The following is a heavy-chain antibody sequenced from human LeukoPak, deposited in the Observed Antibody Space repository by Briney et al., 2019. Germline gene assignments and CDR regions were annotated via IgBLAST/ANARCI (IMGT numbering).Heavy chain of an antibody. D-gene: IGHD6-13*01. J-gene: IGHJ4*02. Sequence: SETLSLTCTVSGYSISSGYYWGWIRQPPGKGLEWIGSIYHSGSTYYNPSLKSRVTISVDTSKNQFSLKLSSVTAADTAVYYCARDLSYSSSWYADYWGQGTLVTVPS. CDR2: IYHSGST. CDR1: GYSISSGYY. CDR3: ARDLSYSSSWYADY. V-gene: IGHV4-38-2*02.